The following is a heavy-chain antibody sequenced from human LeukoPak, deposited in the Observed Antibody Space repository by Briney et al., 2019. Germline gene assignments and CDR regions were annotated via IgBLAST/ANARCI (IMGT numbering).Heavy chain of an antibody. CDR2: IAYDGSNT. J-gene: IGHJ5*02. CDR1: GFTFSTYA. V-gene: IGHV3-33*03. Sequence: GRSLRLSCTVSGFTFSTYAMHWVRQAPGKGLEWVAVIAYDGSNTYYLDSVKGRFTISRDNSENTLYLQMNSLRAEDTAVYYCAKDIGSTSLYIWFDPWGQGTLVTVSS. CDR3: AKDIGSTSLYIWFDP. D-gene: IGHD2-2*01.